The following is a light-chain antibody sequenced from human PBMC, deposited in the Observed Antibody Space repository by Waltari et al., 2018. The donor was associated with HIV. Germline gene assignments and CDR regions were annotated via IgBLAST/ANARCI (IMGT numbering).Light chain of an antibody. CDR3: AAWDDSLSGWV. CDR1: SSNIGDNY. Sequence: QSALTQPPSTSGTPGQTVTIPCSGSSSNIGDNYVSWYQQLPGTAPKLLIYRNSQRPSGVRDQFSGSKSGTSASLAINDLRSEDEAEYHCAAWDDSLSGWVFGGGTNLTVL. V-gene: IGLV1-47*01. CDR2: RNS. J-gene: IGLJ3*02.